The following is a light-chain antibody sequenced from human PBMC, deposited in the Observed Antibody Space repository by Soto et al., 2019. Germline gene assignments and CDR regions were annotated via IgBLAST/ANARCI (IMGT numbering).Light chain of an antibody. V-gene: IGLV2-14*01. Sequence: QSVLTQPASVSGSPGQSITISCTGTSSDVGGYNNVSWYQQYPGKAPKLMIYDVSNRPSGVSNRFSGSKSGNTASLTISGLQAEDEADYYCSSYTISNTLVFGSGTKLTVL. CDR3: SSYTISNTLV. CDR1: SSDVGGYNN. J-gene: IGLJ1*01. CDR2: DVS.